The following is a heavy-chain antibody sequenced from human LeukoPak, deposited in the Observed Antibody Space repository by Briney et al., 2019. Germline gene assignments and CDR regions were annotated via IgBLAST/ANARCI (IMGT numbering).Heavy chain of an antibody. V-gene: IGHV1-2*02. Sequence: ASVKVSCKASGYTFTGYYMYWVRQAPGQGLEWMGWINPNSGDTNYAQKFQGRVTMTRDTSISTAYMELSRLTSDDTAVYYCTRDINWNYGYWGQGTLVTVSS. CDR2: INPNSGDT. CDR3: TRDINWNYGY. CDR1: GYTFTGYY. J-gene: IGHJ4*02. D-gene: IGHD1-7*01.